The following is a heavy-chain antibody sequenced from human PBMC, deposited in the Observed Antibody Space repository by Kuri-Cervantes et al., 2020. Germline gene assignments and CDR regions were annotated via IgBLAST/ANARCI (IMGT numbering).Heavy chain of an antibody. V-gene: IGHV3-30*03. CDR3: ARSRRDYGDYVHWFDP. D-gene: IGHD4-17*01. Sequence: GESLKISCAASGFTFSSYGMHWVRQAPGKGLEWVAVISYDGSNKYYADSVKGRFTISRDNSKNTLYLQMNSLRAEDTAVYYCARSRRDYGDYVHWFDPWGQGTLVTVSS. J-gene: IGHJ5*02. CDR2: ISYDGSNK. CDR1: GFTFSSYG.